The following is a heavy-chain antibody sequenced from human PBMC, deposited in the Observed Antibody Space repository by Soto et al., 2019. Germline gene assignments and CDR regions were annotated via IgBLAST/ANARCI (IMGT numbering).Heavy chain of an antibody. Sequence: SETLSLTCAVSGGSISSSNWWSWVRQPPGKGLEWIGEIYHSGSTNYNPSLKSRVTISVDKSKNQFSLKLSSVTAADTAVYYCARDDRLMTAAGTAFDYWGQGTLVTVSS. D-gene: IGHD6-13*01. CDR3: ARDDRLMTAAGTAFDY. J-gene: IGHJ4*02. CDR2: IYHSGST. V-gene: IGHV4-4*02. CDR1: GGSISSSNW.